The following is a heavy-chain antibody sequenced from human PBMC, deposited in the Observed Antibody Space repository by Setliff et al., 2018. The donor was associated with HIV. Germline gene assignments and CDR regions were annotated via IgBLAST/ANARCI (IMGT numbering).Heavy chain of an antibody. Sequence: SETLSLTCSVSGGSVGSGSYYWSWIRQSPGKGLEWLGYIYYSGSTTYNPSLRSRVTISIDTSKNQFSLNLRSVTAADTAVYYCARDRLTYYFDYWGQGILVTVSS. D-gene: IGHD3-22*01. CDR1: GGSVGSGSYY. J-gene: IGHJ4*02. V-gene: IGHV4-61*01. CDR3: ARDRLTYYFDY. CDR2: IYYSGST.